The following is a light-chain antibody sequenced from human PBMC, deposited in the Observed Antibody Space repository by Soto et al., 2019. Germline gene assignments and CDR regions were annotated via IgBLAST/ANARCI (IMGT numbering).Light chain of an antibody. CDR3: QHYNSYSTWT. Sequence: DIKMTQSPSTLSASVGDRVTITCRASQSISSWLAWYQQKPGKAPKLLIYDASSLESGVPSRFSGSGSGTEFTLTISSLQPDDFATYYCQHYNSYSTWTFGQGTKVDI. CDR2: DAS. V-gene: IGKV1-5*01. J-gene: IGKJ1*01. CDR1: QSISSW.